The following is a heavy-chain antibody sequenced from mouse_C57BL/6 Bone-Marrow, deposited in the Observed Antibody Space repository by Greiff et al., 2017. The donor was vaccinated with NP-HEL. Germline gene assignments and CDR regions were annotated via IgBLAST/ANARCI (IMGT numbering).Heavy chain of an antibody. D-gene: IGHD1-1*01. V-gene: IGHV1-81*01. CDR2: IYPRSGNT. J-gene: IGHJ2*01. Sequence: VKVVESGAELARPGASVKLSCKASGYTFTSYGISWVKQRTGQGLEWIGEIYPRSGNTYYNEKFKGKATLTADKSSSTAYMELRSLTSEDSAVYFCASLIYYYAYFDYWGQGTTLTVSS. CDR1: GYTFTSYG. CDR3: ASLIYYYAYFDY.